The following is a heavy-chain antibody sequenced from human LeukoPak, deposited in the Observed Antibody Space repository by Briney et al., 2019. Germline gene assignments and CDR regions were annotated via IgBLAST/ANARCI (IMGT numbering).Heavy chain of an antibody. CDR3: ARASRGPFDY. D-gene: IGHD3-10*01. V-gene: IGHV3-30-3*01. CDR1: GFTFSSYA. Sequence: PGGSLRLSCAASGFTFSSYAMHWVRQAPGKGLEWVAVISYDGSNKYYADSVKGRFTISRDNSKNTLYLQMNGLRAEDTAVYYCARASRGPFDYWGQGTLVTVSS. CDR2: ISYDGSNK. J-gene: IGHJ4*02.